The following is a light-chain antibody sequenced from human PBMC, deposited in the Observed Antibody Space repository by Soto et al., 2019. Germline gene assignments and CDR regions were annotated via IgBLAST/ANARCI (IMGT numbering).Light chain of an antibody. CDR3: QQYNSWPLT. CDR2: RAS. CDR1: QSISHD. Sequence: DIVMTQSPATLSVSPGERASLSCRASQSISHDLAWYQQIPGRAPRLLIYRASARATGIPDRFSGSGSETEFTLTISSLQSEDFAVYYCQQYNSWPLTSGGGTKVDI. J-gene: IGKJ4*01. V-gene: IGKV3-15*01.